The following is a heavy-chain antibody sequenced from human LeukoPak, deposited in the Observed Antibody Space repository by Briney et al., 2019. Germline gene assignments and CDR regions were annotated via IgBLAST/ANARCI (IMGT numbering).Heavy chain of an antibody. V-gene: IGHV3-23*01. CDR3: AKASYYYGSGSYFDY. D-gene: IGHD3-10*01. J-gene: IGHJ4*02. CDR1: GFTFSSYG. CDR2: IGGSGGST. Sequence: PGGSLRLSCAASGFTFSSYGMSWVRQAPGKGLEWVSAIGGSGGSTYYADSVKGRFTISRDNSKNTLYLQMNSLRAEDTAVYYCAKASYYYGSGSYFDYWGQGTLVTVSS.